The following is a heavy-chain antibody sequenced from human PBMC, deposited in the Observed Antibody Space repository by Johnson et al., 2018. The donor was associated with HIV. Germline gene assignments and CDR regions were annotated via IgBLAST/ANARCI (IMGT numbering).Heavy chain of an antibody. D-gene: IGHD4-17*01. J-gene: IGHJ3*02. Sequence: QVQLVESGGGVVRPGGSLRLSCAASGFTFDDYGMSWVRQAPGKGLEWVAVIWYDGRNKYYADSVKGRLPISRDNSKNTLYLQMKSLRAEDTAVYYCAELSGFGDYDDGALDIWGQGTMVTVSS. CDR3: AELSGFGDYDDGALDI. V-gene: IGHV3-33*08. CDR1: GFTFDDYG. CDR2: IWYDGRNK.